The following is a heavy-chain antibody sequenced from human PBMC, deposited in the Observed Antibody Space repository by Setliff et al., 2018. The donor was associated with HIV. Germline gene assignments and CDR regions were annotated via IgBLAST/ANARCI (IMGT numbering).Heavy chain of an antibody. CDR2: IYNPGST. Sequence: SETLSLTCTVSGGSIMSDGYYWNWIRQRPGKGLEWIGYIYNPGSTNFNPSLQSRVSMSVDVSTNQFSLRLTSVTAADTAVYYCARLRLAVMMSLDYFDLWGQGTLVTVS. V-gene: IGHV4-61*08. CDR1: GGSIMSDGYY. CDR3: ARLRLAVMMSLDYFDL. J-gene: IGHJ4*02. D-gene: IGHD3-16*01.